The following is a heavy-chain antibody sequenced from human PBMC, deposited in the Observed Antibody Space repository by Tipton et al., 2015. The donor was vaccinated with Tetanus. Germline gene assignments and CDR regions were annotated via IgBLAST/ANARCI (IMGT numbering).Heavy chain of an antibody. CDR1: GFTFRSYG. CDR3: VRDFAEFDY. CDR2: LWFDGGDE. J-gene: IGHJ4*02. Sequence: SLRLSCAASGFTFRSYGMHWVRQAPGKGLEWVAVLWFDGGDEYYADSVKGRFTISRDNSKNTLYLQMNSLRGGDTAVYYCVRDFAEFDYWGQGTLVTVSS. V-gene: IGHV3-33*01.